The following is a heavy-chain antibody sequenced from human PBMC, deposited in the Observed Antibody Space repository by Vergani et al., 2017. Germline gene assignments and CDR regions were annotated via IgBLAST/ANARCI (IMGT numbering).Heavy chain of an antibody. Sequence: EVQLVESGGGLVQPGRSLRLSCAASGFTFDDYAMHWVRQAPGKGLEWVCGISWNSGSIGYADSVKGRFTISRDNAKNSLYLQMNSLRAEGTALYYCAKDHYDFWSGYPNLSPYALWGRGTLIAVS. D-gene: IGHD3-3*01. CDR3: AKDHYDFWSGYPNLSPYAL. CDR1: GFTFDDYA. J-gene: IGHJ2*01. CDR2: ISWNSGSI. V-gene: IGHV3-9*01.